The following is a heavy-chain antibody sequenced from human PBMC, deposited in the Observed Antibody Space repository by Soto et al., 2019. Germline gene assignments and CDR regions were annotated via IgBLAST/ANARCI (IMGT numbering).Heavy chain of an antibody. CDR3: ASVNILTGYYLDQ. Sequence: SETLSLTCAVSGGSVSSNNWWGWVRQPPGKGLEWIGEIYHTGSTNYNPSLKSRVIISIDTSKNQFSLKLSSVTAADTAVYYCASVNILTGYYLDQWGQGTLVTVSS. J-gene: IGHJ4*02. D-gene: IGHD3-9*01. CDR2: IYHTGST. CDR1: GGSVSSNNW. V-gene: IGHV4-4*02.